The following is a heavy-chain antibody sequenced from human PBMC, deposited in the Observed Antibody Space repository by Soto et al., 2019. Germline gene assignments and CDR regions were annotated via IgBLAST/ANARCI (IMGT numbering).Heavy chain of an antibody. Sequence: PGESLKISCKGSGYSFTSYWIGWVRQMPGKGLEWMGMIYPGDSDTRYSPSFQGQVTISADKSISTAYLQWSSLKASDTAMYYCARRMSSWTHMHGTDVWGQETTLTVSS. D-gene: IGHD6-13*01. J-gene: IGHJ6*02. CDR2: IYPGDSDT. V-gene: IGHV5-51*01. CDR1: GYSFTSYW. CDR3: ARRMSSWTHMHGTDV.